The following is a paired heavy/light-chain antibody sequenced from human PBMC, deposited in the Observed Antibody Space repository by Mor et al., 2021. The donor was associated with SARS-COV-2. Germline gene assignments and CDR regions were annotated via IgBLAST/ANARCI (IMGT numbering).Heavy chain of an antibody. J-gene: IGHJ4*02. CDR3: TTGVGDFWSGYLLGMRYYFDY. V-gene: IGHV3-15*07. Sequence: EVQLVESGGGLVKPGGSLRLSCAASGFTFSNAWMNWVRQAPGKGLEWVGRIKSKTDGGTTDYAAPVKGRFTISRDDSKNTLYLQMNSLKTEDTAVYYCTTGVGDFWSGYLLGMRYYFDYWGQGTLVTVSS. CDR1: GFTFSNAW. D-gene: IGHD3-3*01. CDR2: IKSKTDGGTT.
Light chain of an antibody. CDR3: QQANSFPGT. V-gene: IGKV1-12*01. Sequence: DIQMTQSPSSVSASVGDRVTITCRASQGISSWLAWYQQKPGKAPKLLIYAASSLQSGVPSRFSGSGSGTDFTLTISSLQPEDFATYYCQQANSFPGTFGGGTKVEIK. J-gene: IGKJ4*01. CDR2: AAS. CDR1: QGISSW.